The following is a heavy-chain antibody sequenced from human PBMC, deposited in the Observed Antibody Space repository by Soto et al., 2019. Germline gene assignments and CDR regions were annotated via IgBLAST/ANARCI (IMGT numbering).Heavy chain of an antibody. V-gene: IGHV3-33*01. CDR1: GFTFSRYG. J-gene: IGHJ6*02. CDR3: ATDETQFERRPSYGMDV. D-gene: IGHD1-1*01. CDR2: IWHDGGSR. Sequence: QMQLVESGGGVVQPGRSLRLSCVASGFTFSRYGMHWVRQAPGMGLEWVAVIWHDGGSRFYADSVKGRFTISRDNTKKTLYLEMTSLRVEDTAVYYCATDETQFERRPSYGMDVWGQGTTVSVS.